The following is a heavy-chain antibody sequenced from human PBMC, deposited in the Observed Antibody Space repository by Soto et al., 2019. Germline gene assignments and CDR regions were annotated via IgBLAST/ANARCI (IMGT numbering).Heavy chain of an antibody. D-gene: IGHD3-3*01. CDR2: MNPNSGNT. CDR1: GYTFTSYD. Sequence: QVQLVQSGAEVKKPGASVKVSCKASGYTFTSYDINWVRQATGQGLEWMGWMNPNSGNTGYAQKFQGRVTMARNTAIVTAYMELSSLRSEDTAVYYCAGSKLRFLEWLLPFDYWGQGTLVTVSS. V-gene: IGHV1-8*01. CDR3: AGSKLRFLEWLLPFDY. J-gene: IGHJ4*02.